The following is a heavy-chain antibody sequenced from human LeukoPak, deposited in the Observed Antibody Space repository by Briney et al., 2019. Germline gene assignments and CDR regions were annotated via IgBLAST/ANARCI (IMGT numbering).Heavy chain of an antibody. CDR2: ISSSSSAI. D-gene: IGHD5-18*01. Sequence: GGSLRLSCAASGFTFSSYSLNWVRQAPGKGLEWVSYISSSSSAIYYADSVKGRFTISRDNAKNSLHLQMNSLRDEDTAVYYCARESGYSYGPDYWGQGTLVTVSS. CDR3: ARESGYSYGPDY. CDR1: GFTFSSYS. J-gene: IGHJ4*02. V-gene: IGHV3-48*02.